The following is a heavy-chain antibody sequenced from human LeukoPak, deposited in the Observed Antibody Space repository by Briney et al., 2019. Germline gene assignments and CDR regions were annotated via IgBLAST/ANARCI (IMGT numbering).Heavy chain of an antibody. CDR3: ARRSRGTGSWYYFDY. D-gene: IGHD3-10*01. Sequence: GGSLRLSCAASGFTFSSCEMNWVRQAPGKGLEWVSYISNSGNTIYYADSVKGRFTISRDNAKNSLYLQMNSLRAEDTAVYYCARRSRGTGSWYYFDYWGQGTLVTVSS. J-gene: IGHJ4*02. CDR2: ISNSGNTI. V-gene: IGHV3-48*03. CDR1: GFTFSSCE.